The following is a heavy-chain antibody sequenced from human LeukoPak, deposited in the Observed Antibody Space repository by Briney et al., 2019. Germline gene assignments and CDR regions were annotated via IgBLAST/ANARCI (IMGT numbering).Heavy chain of an antibody. CDR3: ARLGYCSSTSCHTPFDI. CDR1: GGSISSGGYY. D-gene: IGHD2-2*02. Sequence: SETLSLTCTVSGGSISSGGYYWSWIRQPPGKGLEWIGYIYHSGSTYYNPSLKSRVTISVDRSKNQFSLKLSSVTAADTAVYYCARLGYCSSTSCHTPFDIWGQGTMVTVSS. V-gene: IGHV4-30-2*01. J-gene: IGHJ3*02. CDR2: IYHSGST.